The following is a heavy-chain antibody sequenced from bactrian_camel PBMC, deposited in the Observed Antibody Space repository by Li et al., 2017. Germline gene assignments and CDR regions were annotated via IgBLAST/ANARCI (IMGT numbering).Heavy chain of an antibody. CDR1: GYTSTTNC. J-gene: IGHJ4*01. Sequence: HVQLVESGGGSVQAGGSLRLSCAASGYTSTTNCMGWFRQAPGKEREIVAATYAALNRTHYVDSVKGRFTISQDSVNNTVYLQMNSLKPEDTAVYYCAAAPTAVCFVHSILPGDFDYWGQGTQVTVS. V-gene: IGHV3-3*01. D-gene: IGHD3*01. CDR2: TYAALNRT. CDR3: AAAPTAVCFVHSILPGDFDY.